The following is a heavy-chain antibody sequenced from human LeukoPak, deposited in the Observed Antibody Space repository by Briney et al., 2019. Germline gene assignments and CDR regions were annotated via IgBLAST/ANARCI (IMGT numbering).Heavy chain of an antibody. CDR1: GGSISSSSYY. D-gene: IGHD3-22*01. J-gene: IGHJ5*02. CDR2: INHSGST. CDR3: ARRYDSSGYYYRATGRRWFDP. Sequence: SETLSLNCTVSGGSISSSSYYWGWIRRPPGKGLEWIGEINHSGSTNHNPSLKSRVTISVDTSKNQFSLKLSSVTAADTAVYYCARRYDSSGYYYRATGRRWFDPWGQGTLVTVSS. V-gene: IGHV4-39*07.